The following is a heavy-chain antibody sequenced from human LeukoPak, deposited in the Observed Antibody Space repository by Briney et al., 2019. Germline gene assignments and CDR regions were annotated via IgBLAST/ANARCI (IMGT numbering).Heavy chain of an antibody. CDR1: GYSFTSYW. CDR2: IYPGDSDT. CDR3: ARSNCTNGGCYIEEPLDY. D-gene: IGHD2-8*01. V-gene: IGHV5-51*01. Sequence: GESLKISCKGSGYSFTSYWIVWVRQMPGKGLEWMGIIYPGDSDTRYSPSFQGQVTISADKSISTAYLQWSSLKASDTAMYYCARSNCTNGGCYIEEPLDYWGQGTLVTVSS. J-gene: IGHJ4*02.